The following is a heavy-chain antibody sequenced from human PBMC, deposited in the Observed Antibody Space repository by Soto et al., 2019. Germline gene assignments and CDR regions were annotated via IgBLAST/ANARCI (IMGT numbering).Heavy chain of an antibody. CDR2: IYYSGST. CDR1: GGSISSGGYY. J-gene: IGHJ4*02. Sequence: SETLSLTCTVSGGSISSGGYYWSWIRQHPGKGLEWIGYIYYSGSTYYNPSLKSRVTISVDTSKNQFSLKLNSVTAADTAVYYCARDGSERPATYWGQGILVTVS. D-gene: IGHD3-10*01. V-gene: IGHV4-31*03. CDR3: ARDGSERPATY.